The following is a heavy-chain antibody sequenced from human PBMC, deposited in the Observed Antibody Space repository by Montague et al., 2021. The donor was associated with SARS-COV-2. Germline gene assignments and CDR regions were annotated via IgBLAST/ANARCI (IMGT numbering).Heavy chain of an antibody. CDR2: IYTSGST. CDR3: ARDGGITIFGVVIGSPYYYYMDV. Sequence: SETLSLTCTVSGGSISSYYWSWIRQPAGKELEWIGRIYTSGSTNXNPSLKSRVTMSVDTSKNQFSLKLSSVTAADTAVYYCARDGGITIFGVVIGSPYYYYMDVWGKGTTVTVSS. CDR1: GGSISSYY. V-gene: IGHV4-4*07. J-gene: IGHJ6*03. D-gene: IGHD3-3*01.